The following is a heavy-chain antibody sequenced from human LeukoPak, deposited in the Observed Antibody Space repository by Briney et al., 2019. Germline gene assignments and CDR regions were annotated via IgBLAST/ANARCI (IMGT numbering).Heavy chain of an antibody. Sequence: SETLSLTCAVYGGSFSGYYWSWIRQPPGKGLEWIGEINHSGSTNYNPSLKSRVTISVDTSKNQFSLKLSSVTAADTAVYYCARRSPRYGSGSFDYWGQGTLVTVSS. D-gene: IGHD3-10*01. CDR3: ARRSPRYGSGSFDY. J-gene: IGHJ4*02. V-gene: IGHV4-34*01. CDR1: GGSFSGYY. CDR2: INHSGST.